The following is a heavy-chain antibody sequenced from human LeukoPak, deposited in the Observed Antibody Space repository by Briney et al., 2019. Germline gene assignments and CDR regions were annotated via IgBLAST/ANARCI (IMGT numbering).Heavy chain of an antibody. CDR2: IYTSGST. D-gene: IGHD3-3*01. CDR1: GGSIRSGSYY. CDR3: AREGYDFGTGYYTDY. V-gene: IGHV4-61*02. J-gene: IGHJ4*02. Sequence: SQTLSLTCTVSGGSIRSGSYYSSWSRQPAGKGLEWIGRIYTSGSTNYNSSLKSRVTISVDTSKNLFSLKLSSVTAADTAVYYCAREGYDFGTGYYTDYWGQGTLVTVSS.